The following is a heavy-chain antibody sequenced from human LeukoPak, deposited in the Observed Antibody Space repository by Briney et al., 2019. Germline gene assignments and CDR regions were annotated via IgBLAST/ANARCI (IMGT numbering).Heavy chain of an antibody. CDR1: GYTLTELS. D-gene: IGHD6-19*01. CDR2: FDPEDGET. V-gene: IGHV1-24*01. J-gene: IGHJ4*02. CDR3: ATAPILAYLYSSGWYTPFDY. Sequence: GASVKVSCKVSGYTLTELSVHWVRQAPGKGLEWMGGFDPEDGETIYAQKFQGRVTMTEDTSTDTAYMELSSLRSEDTAVYYCATAPILAYLYSSGWYTPFDYWGQGTLVTVSS.